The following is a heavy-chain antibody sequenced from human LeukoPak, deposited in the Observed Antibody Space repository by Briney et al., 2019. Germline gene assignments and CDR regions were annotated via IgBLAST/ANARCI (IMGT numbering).Heavy chain of an antibody. CDR2: ISSSGSTI. Sequence: GGFLRLSCAASGFTLSSYEMNWVRQAPGKGLEWVSYISSSGSTIYYADSVKGRFTISRDNAKNSPCLQMNSLRAEDTAVYYCAELGITMIGGVWGKGTTVTISS. V-gene: IGHV3-48*03. D-gene: IGHD3-10*02. CDR3: AELGITMIGGV. J-gene: IGHJ6*04. CDR1: GFTLSSYE.